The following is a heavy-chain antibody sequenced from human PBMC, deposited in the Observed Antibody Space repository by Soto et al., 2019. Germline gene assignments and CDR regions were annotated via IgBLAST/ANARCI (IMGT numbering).Heavy chain of an antibody. Sequence: EVQLVESGGGLVKPGGSLRLSCKASGFTFSYYSMNWVRQAPGKGLEWVSAINSSSLHIYYVDSVKGRFTISRDNAKSSLFLQMNSLRAEDTAVYYCVREIISTVTEPPQFWGQGTLVTVSS. J-gene: IGHJ4*02. CDR1: GFTFSYYS. CDR2: INSSSLHI. CDR3: VREIISTVTEPPQF. D-gene: IGHD4-17*01. V-gene: IGHV3-21*01.